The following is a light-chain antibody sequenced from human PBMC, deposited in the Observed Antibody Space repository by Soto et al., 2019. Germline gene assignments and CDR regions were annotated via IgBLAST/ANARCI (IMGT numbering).Light chain of an antibody. CDR3: QQRSNWPPIT. Sequence: IVLTQSPATLSLSPGERATLSCRASRDIKRYLAWYQQKPGQAPRLLLYDTSNRATGTPARFSGSGAGTDFTLTISSLEPEDFAVYYCQQRSNWPPITFGQGTRLEIK. J-gene: IGKJ5*01. V-gene: IGKV3-11*01. CDR2: DTS. CDR1: RDIKRY.